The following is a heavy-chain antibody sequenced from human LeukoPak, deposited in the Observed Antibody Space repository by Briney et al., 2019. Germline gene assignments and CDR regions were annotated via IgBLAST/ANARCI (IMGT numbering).Heavy chain of an antibody. CDR3: ARHRGIPNAWFDP. Sequence: GESLKISCKGYGCSFTSYWIGCVRQMPGKGLEWMGIIYPGDSDTRYSPSFQGQVTISADKSISSAYLQWSSLKASDTAMYYCARHRGIPNAWFDPWGQGTLVTVSS. CDR2: IYPGDSDT. D-gene: IGHD3-16*01. CDR1: GCSFTSYW. J-gene: IGHJ5*02. V-gene: IGHV5-51*01.